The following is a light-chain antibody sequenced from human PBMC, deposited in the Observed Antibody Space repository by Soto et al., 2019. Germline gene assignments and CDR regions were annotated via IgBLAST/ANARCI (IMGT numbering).Light chain of an antibody. CDR1: QTISSW. CDR3: QHYNSHSRA. CDR2: EAS. Sequence: DIQMTQSPSTLSGSVGDRVTITCRASQTISSWLAWYQQKPGKAPKLLIYEASTLKSGVPSRFSGSGSGTEFTLNISSLQPDDFAAYYCQHYNSHSRAFGQGTKVELK. J-gene: IGKJ1*01. V-gene: IGKV1-5*03.